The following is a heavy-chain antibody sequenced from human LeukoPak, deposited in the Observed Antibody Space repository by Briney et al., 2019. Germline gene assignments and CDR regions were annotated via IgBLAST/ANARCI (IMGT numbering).Heavy chain of an antibody. CDR2: INPSGGST. D-gene: IGHD3-10*01. J-gene: IGHJ4*02. Sequence: ASVKVSCKASGDTFTSYYMHWVRQAPGQGLEWMGIINPSGGSTSYAQKFQGRVTMTRDTSTSTVYMELSSLRSEDTAVYYCALVSIWFGELFDGDYWGQGTLVTVSS. CDR1: GDTFTSYY. V-gene: IGHV1-46*01. CDR3: ALVSIWFGELFDGDY.